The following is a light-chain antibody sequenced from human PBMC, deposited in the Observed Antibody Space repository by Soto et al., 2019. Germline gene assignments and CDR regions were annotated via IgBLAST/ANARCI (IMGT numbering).Light chain of an antibody. V-gene: IGKV3-15*01. CDR1: QSVSSN. J-gene: IGKJ4*01. Sequence: IVMTQSPATLSVSPGERATLSCRASQSVSSNLAWYQQKPGQAPRLLIYGASTRATGIPARFSGSGAGTEFTLTISSLQSEDFAVYYCQQYNNWLPLTFGGGTKVDIK. CDR3: QQYNNWLPLT. CDR2: GAS.